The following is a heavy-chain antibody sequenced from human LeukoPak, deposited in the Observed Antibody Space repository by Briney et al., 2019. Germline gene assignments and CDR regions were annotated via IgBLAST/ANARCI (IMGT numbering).Heavy chain of an antibody. CDR3: ARDVGSRATLLFFDY. D-gene: IGHD2/OR15-2a*01. CDR2: ISHDGSSK. Sequence: PGGSLRLSCAASGFSFSNYGMHWVRQAPGKGLEWVAVISHDGSSKYYADSVKGRFTISRDNSKNTLYLQMNSLRAEDTAVYYCARDVGSRATLLFFDYWGQGTLVTVSS. CDR1: GFSFSNYG. V-gene: IGHV3-30-3*01. J-gene: IGHJ4*02.